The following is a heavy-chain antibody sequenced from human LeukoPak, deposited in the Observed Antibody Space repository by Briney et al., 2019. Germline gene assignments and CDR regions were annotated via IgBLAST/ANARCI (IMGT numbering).Heavy chain of an antibody. V-gene: IGHV5-51*01. D-gene: IGHD6-13*01. CDR1: GYTFTNYW. Sequence: GESLKISCKGSGYTFTNYWIGWVRQMPGKGLEWMGIIYPGDSDTRYSPSFQGQVTISADKSISTAYLQWSSLKASDTAMYYCARAPPWQLATVDYWGQGTLVTVSS. CDR2: IYPGDSDT. J-gene: IGHJ4*02. CDR3: ARAPPWQLATVDY.